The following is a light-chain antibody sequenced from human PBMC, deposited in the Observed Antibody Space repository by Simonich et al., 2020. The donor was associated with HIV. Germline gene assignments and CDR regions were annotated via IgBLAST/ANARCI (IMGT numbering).Light chain of an antibody. J-gene: IGKJ4*01. V-gene: IGKV4-1*01. CDR1: QSVLYSSNNKNY. CDR3: QQYYSTPLT. CDR2: WAS. Sequence: DIVMTQSPDSLVVSLGERATINCKSSQSVLYSSNNKNYFAWYQQKPGQPPKLLIYWASTREFGGPDRLRGSGSGTDFTLTISSLQAEDVAVYYCQQYYSTPLTFGGGTKVEIK.